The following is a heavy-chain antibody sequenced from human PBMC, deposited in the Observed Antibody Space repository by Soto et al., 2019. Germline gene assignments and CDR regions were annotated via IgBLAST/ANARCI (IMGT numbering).Heavy chain of an antibody. CDR2: IYYNGNT. CDR3: ERESLGPAAVNWFDP. D-gene: IGHD2-2*01. Sequence: SETLSLTCSVSGGSISNYYWCWIRKSPGKGLEWIGCIYYNGNTYYNPSLKSRVTISVDTSMNQFSLKLSSVTAADTAVYYCERESLGPAAVNWFDPWGQGTLVTVSS. CDR1: GGSISNYY. J-gene: IGHJ5*02. V-gene: IGHV4-4*08.